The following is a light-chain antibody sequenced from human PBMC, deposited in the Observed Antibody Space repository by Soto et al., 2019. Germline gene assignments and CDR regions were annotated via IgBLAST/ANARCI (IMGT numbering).Light chain of an antibody. Sequence: QSALTQPPSVSAAPGQKVTISCSGSTSNIGGNYVPWYQQLPGTAPKLLIYGNSNRPSGVPDRFSGSKSGTSASLAITGLQAEDEADYYCQSYDSSLSGSRVFGTGTRSPS. CDR1: TSNIGGNY. V-gene: IGLV1-40*01. CDR2: GNS. J-gene: IGLJ1*01. CDR3: QSYDSSLSGSRV.